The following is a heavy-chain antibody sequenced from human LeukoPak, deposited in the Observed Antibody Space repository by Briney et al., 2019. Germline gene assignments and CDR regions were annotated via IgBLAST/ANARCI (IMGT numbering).Heavy chain of an antibody. Sequence: GGSLRLSCTTSGFTFNSYWMSWVRQPPGKGLGWVANIKPDGSEKNYADSVKGRFTISRDNPKNSLYLQMNTLRAQHTAIYYCAPDGRVYVVAYVWRQGTTVTVS. V-gene: IGHV3-7*03. D-gene: IGHD2-2*01. J-gene: IGHJ6*02. CDR1: GFTFNSYW. CDR3: APDGRVYVVAYV. CDR2: IKPDGSEK.